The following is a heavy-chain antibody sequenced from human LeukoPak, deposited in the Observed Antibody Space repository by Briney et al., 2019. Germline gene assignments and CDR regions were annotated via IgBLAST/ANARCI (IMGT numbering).Heavy chain of an antibody. V-gene: IGHV4-38-2*02. Sequence: SETLSLTCSVSGYSISSGLYWGWIRQPPGKGLEWIGGIYHSGSTYYNPSLKSRVTISVDTSKNQFSLKLSSVTAADTAVYYCASPQCVSSGWWDFDYWGQGTLVTVSS. D-gene: IGHD6-19*01. CDR3: ASPQCVSSGWWDFDY. J-gene: IGHJ4*02. CDR2: IYHSGST. CDR1: GYSISSGLY.